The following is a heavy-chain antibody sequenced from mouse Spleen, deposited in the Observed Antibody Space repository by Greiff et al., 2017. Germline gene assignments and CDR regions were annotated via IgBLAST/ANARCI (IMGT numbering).Heavy chain of an antibody. V-gene: IGHV1-81*01. CDR2: IYPRSGNT. D-gene: IGHD1-2*01. Sequence: QVQLQQSGAELARPGASVKLSCKASGYTFTSYGISWVKQRTGQGLEWIGEIYPRSGNTYYNEKFKGKATLTADKSSSTAYMELRSLTSEDSAVYFCARMTSYGGYGFAYWGQGTLVTVSA. J-gene: IGHJ3*01. CDR1: GYTFTSYG. CDR3: ARMTSYGGYGFAY.